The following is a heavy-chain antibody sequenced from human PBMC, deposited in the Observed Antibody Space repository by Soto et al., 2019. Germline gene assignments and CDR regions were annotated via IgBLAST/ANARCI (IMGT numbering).Heavy chain of an antibody. D-gene: IGHD1-26*01. CDR3: ARDREGYGMDV. CDR1: GFTFSSYS. V-gene: IGHV3-21*01. J-gene: IGHJ6*02. Sequence: EVQLVESGGGLVQPGRSLRLSSAASGFTFSSYSMNWVRQAPGKGLEWVSSISSSSSYIYYADSVKGRFTISRDNANNSLYLQMNSVRAEDTAVYYCARDREGYGMDVWGQGTTVTVSS. CDR2: ISSSSSYI.